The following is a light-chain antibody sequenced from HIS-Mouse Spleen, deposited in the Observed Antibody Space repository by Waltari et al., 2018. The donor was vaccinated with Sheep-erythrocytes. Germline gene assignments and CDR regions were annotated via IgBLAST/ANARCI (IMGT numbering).Light chain of an antibody. V-gene: IGKV1-13*02. CDR2: KAS. J-gene: IGKJ4*01. CDR1: QGISSA. Sequence: AIQLTQSPSSLSASVGDRVTITCRASQGISSALAWYQQKPGKAPKLLIYKASSLESGVPSRFSGSGSGTEFTLTISSLQPDDFATYYCQQYNSYPLTFGGGTKVEIK. CDR3: QQYNSYPLT.